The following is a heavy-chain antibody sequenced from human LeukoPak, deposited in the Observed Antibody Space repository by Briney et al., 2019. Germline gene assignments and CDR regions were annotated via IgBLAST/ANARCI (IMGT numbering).Heavy chain of an antibody. CDR1: GFTFSAYD. CDR2: TSGSGSST. Sequence: GGSLRLSCAASGFTFSAYDMSWVRQAAGNGAEWVSTTSGSGSSTYSADSVKGRFTISRDDSKNSLYLQMNSLRVEDTAVYYCAKDIRYSSRGQGTLVTVSS. CDR3: AKDIRYSS. D-gene: IGHD3-9*01. J-gene: IGHJ4*02. V-gene: IGHV3-23*01.